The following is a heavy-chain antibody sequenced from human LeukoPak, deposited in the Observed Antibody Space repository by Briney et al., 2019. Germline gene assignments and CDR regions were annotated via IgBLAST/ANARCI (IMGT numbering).Heavy chain of an antibody. CDR1: DASISSYY. CDR3: AGPTVTLDAFDI. J-gene: IGHJ3*02. Sequence: SGTLSLTCTVSDASISSYYWGWIRQPPGKGLEWIGYIYYRGSTNYNPSLKSRVTISLDTSKNQFSLSLSSVTASDTALYYCAGPTVTLDAFDIWGQGTMVTVSS. V-gene: IGHV4-59*08. D-gene: IGHD4-17*01. CDR2: IYYRGST.